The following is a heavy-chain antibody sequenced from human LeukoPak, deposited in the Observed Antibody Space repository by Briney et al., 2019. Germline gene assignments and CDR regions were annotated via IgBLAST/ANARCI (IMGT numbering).Heavy chain of an antibody. CDR1: GGSFSGYY. CDR3: ARRKLLGYCSGGSCYSSPKNWFDP. D-gene: IGHD2-15*01. V-gene: IGHV4-34*01. CDR2: INHSGST. Sequence: SETLSLTCAVYGGSFSGYYWSWIRQPPGKGPEWIGEINHSGSTNYNPSLKSRVTISVDTSKNQFSLKLSSVTAADTAVYYCARRKLLGYCSGGSCYSSPKNWFDPWGQGTLVTVSS. J-gene: IGHJ5*02.